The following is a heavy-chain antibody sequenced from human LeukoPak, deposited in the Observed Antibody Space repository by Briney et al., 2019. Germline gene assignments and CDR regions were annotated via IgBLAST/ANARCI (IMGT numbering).Heavy chain of an antibody. D-gene: IGHD2-2*01. CDR3: ARLGGEDIVVVPAAMGFWFDP. V-gene: IGHV4-39*01. J-gene: IGHJ5*02. CDR1: GGSISSSSYY. CDR2: IYYSGST. Sequence: PLETLSLTCTVSGGSISSSSYYWGWIRQPPGKGLEWIGSIYYSGSTYYNPSLKSRVTISVDTSKNQFSLKLSSVTAADTAVYYCARLGGEDIVVVPAAMGFWFDPWGQGTLVTVSS.